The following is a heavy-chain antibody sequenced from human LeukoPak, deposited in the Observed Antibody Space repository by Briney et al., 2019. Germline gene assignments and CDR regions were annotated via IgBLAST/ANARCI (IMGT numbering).Heavy chain of an antibody. J-gene: IGHJ3*02. V-gene: IGHV4-59*01. D-gene: IGHD3-9*01. CDR1: GGSISSYY. CDR3: ARFGWYYDILTGPHDAFDI. CDR2: IYYSGST. Sequence: PSETLSLTCTVSGGSISSYYWSWIRQPPGKGLEWIGYIYYSGSTNYNPSLKSRVTISVDTSKNQFSLKLSSVTAADTAVYYCARFGWYYDILTGPHDAFDIWGQGTMVTVSS.